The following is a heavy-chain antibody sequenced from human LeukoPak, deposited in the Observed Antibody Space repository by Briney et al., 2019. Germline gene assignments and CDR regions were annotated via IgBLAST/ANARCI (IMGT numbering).Heavy chain of an antibody. D-gene: IGHD2-15*01. V-gene: IGHV3-48*03. J-gene: IGHJ4*02. CDR2: ISSSGSTI. CDR1: GFTFSSYE. Sequence: GGSLRLSCAASGFTFSSYEMNWVRQAPGKGLEWVSYISSSGSTIYYADSVKGRFTISRDNAKNSLYLQMNSLRAEDTAVYYCARGPYPGYCSGGSCYVVWDYWGQGTLVTVX. CDR3: ARGPYPGYCSGGSCYVVWDY.